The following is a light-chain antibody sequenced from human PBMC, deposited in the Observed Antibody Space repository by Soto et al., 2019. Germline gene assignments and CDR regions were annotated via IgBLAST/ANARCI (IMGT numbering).Light chain of an antibody. CDR2: LNSDGSH. CDR3: QTWGSGIVV. V-gene: IGLV4-69*01. Sequence: QSVLTQSPSASASLGASVKLTCTLSSGHSNYAIAWHQQQSEKGPRYLMKLNSDGSHSKGDGIPDRFSGSSSGAERYLTXXXXXXXXXADXYCQTWGSGIVVFGGGTKL. J-gene: IGLJ2*01. CDR1: SGHSNYA.